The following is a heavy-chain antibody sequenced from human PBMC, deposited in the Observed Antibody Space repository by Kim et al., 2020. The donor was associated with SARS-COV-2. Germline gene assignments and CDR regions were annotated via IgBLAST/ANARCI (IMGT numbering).Heavy chain of an antibody. Sequence: SETLSLTCAVSGGSISSSNWWSWVRQPPGKGLEWIGEIYHSGSTNYNPSLKSRVTISVDKSKNQFSLKLSSVTAADTAVYYCARSGSLGATTSPQHFDYWGQGTLVTVSS. CDR1: GGSISSSNW. J-gene: IGHJ4*02. CDR3: ARSGSLGATTSPQHFDY. CDR2: IYHSGST. V-gene: IGHV4-4*02. D-gene: IGHD1-26*01.